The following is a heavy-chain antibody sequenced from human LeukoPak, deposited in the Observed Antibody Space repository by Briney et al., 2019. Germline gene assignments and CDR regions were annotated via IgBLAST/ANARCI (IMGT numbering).Heavy chain of an antibody. CDR1: GYSFTSYW. CDR2: IYPGESDT. V-gene: IGHV5-51*01. CDR3: ARTKIVGGYYYYYMDV. Sequence: GESLKISCKGSGYSFTSYWSGWVRQMPGKGLEWMGIIYPGESDTRYSPSFQAQITISADKTISTAYLQWSSLKASDTAMYYCARTKIVGGYYYYYMDVWGKGATVTVSS. D-gene: IGHD2-15*01. J-gene: IGHJ6*03.